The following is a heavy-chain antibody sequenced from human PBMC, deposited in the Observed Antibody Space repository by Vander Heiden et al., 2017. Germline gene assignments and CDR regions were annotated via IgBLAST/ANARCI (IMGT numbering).Heavy chain of an antibody. V-gene: IGHV3-49*05. CDR2: IRSKAFPGTT. CDR3: SRDDITGGSGVRY. J-gene: IGHJ4*02. CDR1: GFTVGDYA. Sequence: EVQLVESGGGLVKPGRSLRLSCSASGFTVGDYAMSWFRQAPGKGLEWVGFIRSKAFPGTTEYAASVKGRFTISRDNSKSIAYLQMNSLRTEDTAVYYCSRDDITGGSGVRYWGQGTLVTVSS. D-gene: IGHD1-20*01.